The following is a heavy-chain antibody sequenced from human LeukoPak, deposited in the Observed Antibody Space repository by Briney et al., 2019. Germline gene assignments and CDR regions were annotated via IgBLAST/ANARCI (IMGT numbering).Heavy chain of an antibody. CDR2: IIPIFGTA. Sequence: SVKVSCKASGGTFSSYAISWVRQAPGQGLEWMGGIIPIFGTANYAQKFQGRVTITADESTSTAYMELSSLRSEDTAVYYCASDYGGNGGLDYWGQGTLVTVSS. CDR3: ASDYGGNGGLDY. CDR1: GGTFSSYA. J-gene: IGHJ4*02. V-gene: IGHV1-69*13. D-gene: IGHD4-23*01.